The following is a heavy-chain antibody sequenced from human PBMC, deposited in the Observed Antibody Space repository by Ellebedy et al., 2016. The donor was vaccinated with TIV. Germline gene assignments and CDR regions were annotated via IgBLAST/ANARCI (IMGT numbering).Heavy chain of an antibody. Sequence: GESLKISCEASGFTFSNSNLNWVRQAPGKGLEWVSYISTGSRNIYYADSVKGRFTISRDNAKHSLYLHMNSLRDEDTAVYYCARDGAYNYDTYWYFDLWGRGTLVTVSS. D-gene: IGHD5-18*01. V-gene: IGHV3-48*02. CDR2: ISTGSRNI. CDR3: ARDGAYNYDTYWYFDL. CDR1: GFTFSNSN. J-gene: IGHJ2*01.